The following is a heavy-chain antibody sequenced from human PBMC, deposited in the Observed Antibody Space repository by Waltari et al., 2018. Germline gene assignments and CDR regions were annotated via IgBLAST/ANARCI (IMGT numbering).Heavy chain of an antibody. CDR3: ASDDCSGGSCGSNWFDP. Sequence: QVQLVQSGAEVKKHGASVKVSCKGSGYSFTSYAMHGVRQAPGQRLEWMGWINAGNGNTNYSHKFQGRVTITRDTSASTAYMELSSLRSEDTAVYYCASDDCSGGSCGSNWFDPWGQGTLVTVSS. V-gene: IGHV1-3*01. CDR1: GYSFTSYA. D-gene: IGHD2-15*01. J-gene: IGHJ5*02. CDR2: INAGNGNT.